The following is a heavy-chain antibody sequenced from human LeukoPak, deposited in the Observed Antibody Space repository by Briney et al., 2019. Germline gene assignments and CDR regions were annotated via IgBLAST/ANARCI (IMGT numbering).Heavy chain of an antibody. CDR2: SSAYNGNT. V-gene: IGHV1-18*01. J-gene: IGHJ6*02. CDR1: GYTFTSYG. D-gene: IGHD3-3*01. CDR3: ARDRFLGVVKKAAIYGMDV. Sequence: ASVKVSCKASGYTFTSYGISWVRQAPAQGLEWMGWSSAYNGNTNYAQKLQGRVTMTTDTSTSTAYMELRSLRSDDTAVYYCARDRFLGVVKKAAIYGMDVWGQGTTVTVSS.